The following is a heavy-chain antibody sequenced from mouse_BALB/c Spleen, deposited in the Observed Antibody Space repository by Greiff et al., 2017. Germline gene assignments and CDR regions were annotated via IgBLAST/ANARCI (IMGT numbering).Heavy chain of an antibody. D-gene: IGHD1-1*02. J-gene: IGHJ4*01. CDR3: ARDYVGYAMDY. CDR2: ISSGSSTI. CDR1: GFTFSSFG. Sequence: EVKLVESGGGLVQPGGSRKLSCAASGFTFSSFGMHWVRQAPEKGLEWVAYISSGSSTIYYADTVKGRFTISRDNPKNTLFLQMTSLRSEDTAMYYCARDYVGYAMDYWGQGTSVTVSS. V-gene: IGHV5-17*02.